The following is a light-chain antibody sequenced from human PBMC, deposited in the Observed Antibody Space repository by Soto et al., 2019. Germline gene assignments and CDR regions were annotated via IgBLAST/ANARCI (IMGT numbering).Light chain of an antibody. CDR3: QQYGSSPIT. V-gene: IGKV3-20*01. CDR1: QSVSSSY. CDR2: GAS. Sequence: EIVLTQSPGTLSLSPGERATLSCRASQSVSSSYLGWYQQKPGQAPRLLIYGASSRATGIPDRFSGSGSGTDFTLTISRLEPEDSVVYYCQQYGSSPITFGQGTRLEI. J-gene: IGKJ5*01.